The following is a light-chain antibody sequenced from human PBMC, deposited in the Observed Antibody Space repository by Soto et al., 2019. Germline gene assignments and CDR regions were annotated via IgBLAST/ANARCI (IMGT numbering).Light chain of an antibody. CDR2: DVS. CDR3: SSYTSSSTPVV. CDR1: SSDVGGYIY. Sequence: QSALTQPASVSGSPGQSITISCTGTSSDVGGYIYVSWYQQHPGKAPKLLIYDVSNRPSGVSTRFSGSKSGNTASQTIFGLQAEDEADYYCSSYTSSSTPVVFGGGTKVTVL. J-gene: IGLJ2*01. V-gene: IGLV2-14*01.